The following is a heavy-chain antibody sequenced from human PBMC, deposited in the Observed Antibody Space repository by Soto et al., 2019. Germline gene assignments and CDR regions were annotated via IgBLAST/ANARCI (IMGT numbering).Heavy chain of an antibody. D-gene: IGHD5-12*01. CDR3: AKGDNLGPKTGYAFDP. Sequence: SQTLSLTCAISGDSVSSNTASWNWIRQSPSRGLEGLGRTYFRSKWYNVYAVSVKSRIIINPDTSNNQFSLQLNSVTPEDTAVYFCAKGDNLGPKTGYAFDPWGQGIMVTVSS. V-gene: IGHV6-1*01. J-gene: IGHJ5*02. CDR2: TYFRSKWYN. CDR1: GDSVSSNTAS.